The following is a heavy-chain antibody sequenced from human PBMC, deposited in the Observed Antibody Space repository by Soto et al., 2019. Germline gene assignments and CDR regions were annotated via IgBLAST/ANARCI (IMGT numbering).Heavy chain of an antibody. D-gene: IGHD6-6*01. J-gene: IGHJ6*02. CDR2: IVVGSGNT. V-gene: IGHV1-58*01. CDR3: AADSSGGYYYYGMDV. Sequence: QMQLVQSGPEVKKPGTSVKVSCKASGFTFTSSAVQWVRQARGQRLEWIGWIVVGSGNTNYAQKFQERVTITRDMSTSTAYMELSSLRSKDTAVYYCAADSSGGYYYYGMDVWGQGTTVTVSS. CDR1: GFTFTSSA.